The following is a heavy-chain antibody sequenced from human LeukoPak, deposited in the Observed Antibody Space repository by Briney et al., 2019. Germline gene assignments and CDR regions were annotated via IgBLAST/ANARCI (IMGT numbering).Heavy chain of an antibody. CDR1: GYTLTELS. CDR3: ATPDCSSTSCHYYYGMDV. Sequence: ASVKVSCTVSGYTLTELSMHWVRQAPGKGLEWMGGFDPEDGETIYAQKFQGRVTMTEDTSTDTAYMELSSLRSEDTAVYYCATPDCSSTSCHYYYGMDVWGQGTTVTVSS. V-gene: IGHV1-24*01. D-gene: IGHD2-2*01. CDR2: FDPEDGET. J-gene: IGHJ6*02.